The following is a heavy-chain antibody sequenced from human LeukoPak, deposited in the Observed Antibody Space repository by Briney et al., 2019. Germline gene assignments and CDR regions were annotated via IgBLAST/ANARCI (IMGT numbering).Heavy chain of an antibody. CDR2: ISSSISYI. J-gene: IGHJ4*02. CDR1: GFTFSSYW. CDR3: ARDAHYDFWSGYYSTWPLGY. Sequence: PGGSLRLSCAASGFTFSSYWMNWARQAPGKGLEWVSSISSSISYIYYADSVKGRFTISRDNAKNSLYLQMNSLRAEDTAVYYCARDAHYDFWSGYYSTWPLGYWGQGALVTVSS. D-gene: IGHD3-3*01. V-gene: IGHV3-21*01.